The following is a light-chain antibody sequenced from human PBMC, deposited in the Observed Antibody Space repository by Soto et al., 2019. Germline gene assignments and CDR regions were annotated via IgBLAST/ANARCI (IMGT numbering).Light chain of an antibody. J-gene: IGLJ2*01. V-gene: IGLV2-8*01. CDR1: SSDVGGYNY. CDR2: EVS. CDR3: SSFAGNNNLV. Sequence: QSALTQPPSASGSPGQSVTISCTGTSSDVGGYNYVSWYQQHPGKAPKLMISEVSKRPSGVPDRFSGSKSGNTASLPVSGLQAEDEADYYCSSFAGNNNLVFGGGTKVTVL.